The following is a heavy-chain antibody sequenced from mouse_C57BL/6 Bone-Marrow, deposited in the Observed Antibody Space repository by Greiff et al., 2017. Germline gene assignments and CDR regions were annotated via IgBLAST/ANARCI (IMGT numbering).Heavy chain of an antibody. V-gene: IGHV14-4*01. Sequence: VQLQQSGAELVRPGASVKLSCTASGFNITDDYMHWVKQRPEQGLEWIGWIDPENGDPEYASKFQGKATITVDTSSNTAYLQLSRLTSEDTAVYYSTTDDGYRGQGTSVTVSS. D-gene: IGHD2-3*01. J-gene: IGHJ4*01. CDR3: TTDDGY. CDR1: GFNITDDY. CDR2: IDPENGDP.